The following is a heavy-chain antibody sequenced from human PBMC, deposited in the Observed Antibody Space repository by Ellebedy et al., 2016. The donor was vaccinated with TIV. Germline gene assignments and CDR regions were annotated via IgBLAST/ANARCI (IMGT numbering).Heavy chain of an antibody. D-gene: IGHD1-26*01. CDR3: ARYSGSYLARFDS. CDR2: INSYKDQT. Sequence: AASVKVSCKASGYTFSDSGINWVRQAPGQGLEWMGWINSYKDQTNYAQNFQDRVIMTRDAATSTAYMELRSLRSDDTAVYYCARYSGSYLARFDSWGQGTLVTVSS. V-gene: IGHV1-18*01. J-gene: IGHJ5*01. CDR1: GYTFSDSG.